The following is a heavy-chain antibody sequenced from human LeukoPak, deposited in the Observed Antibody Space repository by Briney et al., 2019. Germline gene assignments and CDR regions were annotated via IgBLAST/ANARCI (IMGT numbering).Heavy chain of an antibody. V-gene: IGHV1-46*01. CDR3: AKVLREDCSGGSCYSDAFDI. J-gene: IGHJ3*02. CDR1: GYTFTSYY. Sequence: ASVRVSSKASGYTFTSYYMHWVRQAPGQGREWMGIINPSGGSTSYAQKFQGRVTMTRDTSTSTVYMELSSLRSEDTAVYYCAKVLREDCSGGSCYSDAFDIWGQGTMVTVSS. CDR2: INPSGGST. D-gene: IGHD2-15*01.